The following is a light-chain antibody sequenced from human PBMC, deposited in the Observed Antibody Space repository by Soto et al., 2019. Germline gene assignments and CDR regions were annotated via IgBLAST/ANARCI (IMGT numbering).Light chain of an antibody. CDR2: EVS. J-gene: IGLJ1*01. CDR1: SSDLGAYNY. V-gene: IGLV2-14*01. CDR3: SSYTSSNTLV. Sequence: QSALTQPASVSGSPGQSITISCTGTSSDLGAYNYVSWYQHHPGKAPKLMIFEVSYRPSGVSNRFSGSKSGNTASLTISGLQAEDEADYYCSSYTSSNTLVFGTGTKVTVL.